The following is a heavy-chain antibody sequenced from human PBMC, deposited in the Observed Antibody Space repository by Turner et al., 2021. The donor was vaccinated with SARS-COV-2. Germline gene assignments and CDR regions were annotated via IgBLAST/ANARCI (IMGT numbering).Heavy chain of an antibody. J-gene: IGHJ4*02. D-gene: IGHD3-10*01. CDR1: GSPLSSYG. Sequence: QVQPVEFGAGAVQPGRSLSLSCAAPGSPLSSYGMHWVRQAPGKGLEWVALIWYDGSNKYYADSVKGRFTISRDNSKNTLYLQMNSLRAEDTAVYYCARDLFQDYGSGSYRLDYWGQGTLVTVSS. CDR2: IWYDGSNK. V-gene: IGHV3-33*01. CDR3: ARDLFQDYGSGSYRLDY.